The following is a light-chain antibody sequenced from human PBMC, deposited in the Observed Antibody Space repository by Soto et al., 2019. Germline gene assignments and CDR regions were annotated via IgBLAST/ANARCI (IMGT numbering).Light chain of an antibody. V-gene: IGKV3-11*01. CDR3: HQRSNWPIT. Sequence: EIVLTQSPATLSLSPGERATLSCRASQSVSSYLGWFQQKPGQAPRLLIYDASNRATGIPARFSGSGSGTDFTLTISSLEPEDFVVYYCHQRSNWPITFGQGTRLEIK. CDR1: QSVSSY. CDR2: DAS. J-gene: IGKJ5*01.